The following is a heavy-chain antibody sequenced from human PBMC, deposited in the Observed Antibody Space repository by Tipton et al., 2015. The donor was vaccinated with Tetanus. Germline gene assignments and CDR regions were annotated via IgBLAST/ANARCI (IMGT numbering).Heavy chain of an antibody. CDR3: ARGRGGHFDY. CDR1: GGSFSGYY. J-gene: IGHJ4*02. V-gene: IGHV4-34*01. Sequence: TLSLTCAVYGGSFSGYYWSWIRQPPGKGLEWIGEINHSGSTNYNPSLKGRVTISVDTSKNQFSLKLSSVTAADTAVYYCARGRGGHFDYWGQGTLVTVSS. D-gene: IGHD3-16*01. CDR2: INHSGST.